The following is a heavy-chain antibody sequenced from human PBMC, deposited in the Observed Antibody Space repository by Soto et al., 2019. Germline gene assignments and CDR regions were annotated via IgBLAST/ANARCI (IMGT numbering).Heavy chain of an antibody. J-gene: IGHJ3*02. D-gene: IGHD3-10*01. CDR1: GFTFSSFA. Sequence: GSLRLSCAVSGFTFSSFAMTWVRQAPGKGLEWVSTITETGGTTYYADSVKGRFTISRDNSKNTLYLQMNSLRAEDTAVYSCAKFKGFRNAFDIWGQGTMFTVSS. V-gene: IGHV3-23*01. CDR2: ITETGGTT. CDR3: AKFKGFRNAFDI.